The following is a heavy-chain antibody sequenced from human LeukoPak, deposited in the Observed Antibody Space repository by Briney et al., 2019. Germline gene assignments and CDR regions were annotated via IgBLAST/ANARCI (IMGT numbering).Heavy chain of an antibody. CDR1: GFTFSGYS. V-gene: IGHV3-48*02. Sequence: GGSLRLSCAASGFTFSGYSMNWVRQAPGKGLEWVSFISSSSSTIYYADSVKGRFTISRDNAKNSLCPQMTSLRDEDTAVYYCARDPDTYGPYYYYGMDVWGQGTTVTVSS. J-gene: IGHJ6*02. CDR2: ISSSSSTI. CDR3: ARDPDTYGPYYYYGMDV. D-gene: IGHD5-18*01.